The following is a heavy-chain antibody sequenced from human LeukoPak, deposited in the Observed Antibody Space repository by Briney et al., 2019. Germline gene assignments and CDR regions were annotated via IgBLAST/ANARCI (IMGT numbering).Heavy chain of an antibody. V-gene: IGHV4-61*01. J-gene: IGHJ5*02. CDR1: GGSVSSGSYY. CDR2: IYYSGST. D-gene: IGHD3-3*01. Sequence: SETLSLTCTVSGGSVSSGSYYWSWIRQPPGKGLEWIGYIYYSGSTNYNPSLKSRVTISVDTSKNQFSLKLSSVTAADTAVYYCARAMETTYYDFWSGYQINWFDPWGQGTLVTVSS. CDR3: ARAMETTYYDFWSGYQINWFDP.